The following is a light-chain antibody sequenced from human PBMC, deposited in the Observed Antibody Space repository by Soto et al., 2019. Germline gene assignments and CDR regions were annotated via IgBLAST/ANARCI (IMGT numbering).Light chain of an antibody. CDR2: DAF. Sequence: EIVLTQSPATLSLSPGERATLSCRASQSVGSYFAWYQQKPGQAPRLLIYDAFSRATGIPARFSGSGSGTDFTLTISSLEPEDFAVYFCQQRSSWPHTFGGGTMVEIK. J-gene: IGKJ4*01. CDR1: QSVGSY. CDR3: QQRSSWPHT. V-gene: IGKV3-11*01.